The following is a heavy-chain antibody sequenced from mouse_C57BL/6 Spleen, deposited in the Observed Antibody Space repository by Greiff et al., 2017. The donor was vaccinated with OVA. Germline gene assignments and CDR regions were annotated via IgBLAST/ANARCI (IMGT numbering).Heavy chain of an antibody. J-gene: IGHJ3*01. CDR1: GFNIKDYY. D-gene: IGHD1-1*01. CDR2: IDPEDGET. Sequence: VQLQQSGAELVKPGASVKLSCTASGFNIKDYYMHWVKQRTEQGLEWIGRIDPEDGETKSAPKFQGKATITADTSSNPAYLQLSILTSEDTAVYYCARLPTGSSPWFAYWGQGTLVTVSA. V-gene: IGHV14-2*01. CDR3: ARLPTGSSPWFAY.